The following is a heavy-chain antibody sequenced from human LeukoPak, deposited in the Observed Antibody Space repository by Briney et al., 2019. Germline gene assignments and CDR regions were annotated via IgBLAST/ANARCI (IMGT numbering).Heavy chain of an antibody. J-gene: IGHJ6*03. Sequence: PSETLSLTCTVSGGSISSGGYYWSWIRQHPGKGLEWIGYIYYSGSTYYNPSLKSRVTISVDTSKNQFSLKLSSVTAADTAVYYCARGRYDFWSGYNPRYYYYYMDVWGKGTTVTVSS. CDR3: ARGRYDFWSGYNPRYYYYYMDV. D-gene: IGHD3-3*01. V-gene: IGHV4-31*03. CDR2: IYYSGST. CDR1: GGSISSGGYY.